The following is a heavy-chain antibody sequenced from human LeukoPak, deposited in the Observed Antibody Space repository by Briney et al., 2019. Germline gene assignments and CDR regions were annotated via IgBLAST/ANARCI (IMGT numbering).Heavy chain of an antibody. CDR3: TRGAASSTRRDPFDY. Sequence: PGGSLRLSCAASGFTFSSYAMHWVRQAPGKGLEWVAVISYDASNKYYADSVRGRFTISRDNSKSTLYLQMNSLRAEDTAVYSCTRGAASSTRRDPFDYWGQGTLVTVSS. CDR1: GFTFSSYA. D-gene: IGHD2-2*01. V-gene: IGHV3-30*04. CDR2: ISYDASNK. J-gene: IGHJ4*02.